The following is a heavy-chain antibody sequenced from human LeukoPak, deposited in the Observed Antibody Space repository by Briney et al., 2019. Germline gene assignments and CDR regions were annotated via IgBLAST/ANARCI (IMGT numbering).Heavy chain of an antibody. D-gene: IGHD3-3*01. J-gene: IGHJ4*02. CDR1: GGSINPFY. Sequence: SETLSLTCTVPGGSINPFYWSWNRQPPGKGLEWIGYFYYSGSTNYNPSLKSRVTISVDTSKNQFSLKLSSVTAADTAVYYCARELRFLERGRFDYWGQGTLVTVSS. CDR3: ARELRFLERGRFDY. V-gene: IGHV4-59*01. CDR2: FYYSGST.